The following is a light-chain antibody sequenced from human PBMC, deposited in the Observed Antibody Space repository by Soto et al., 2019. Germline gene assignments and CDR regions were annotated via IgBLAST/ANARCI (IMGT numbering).Light chain of an antibody. CDR1: QSVNSN. Sequence: EIVLTQSPGTLSLSPGERATLSCRASQSVNSNLAWYQHKPGQTPKLLIYVASTRATGIPARFSGSGSGTEFTLTISSLQSEDFAVYYCQQYNVWPLTFGGGTKVEFK. CDR2: VAS. V-gene: IGKV3-15*01. J-gene: IGKJ4*01. CDR3: QQYNVWPLT.